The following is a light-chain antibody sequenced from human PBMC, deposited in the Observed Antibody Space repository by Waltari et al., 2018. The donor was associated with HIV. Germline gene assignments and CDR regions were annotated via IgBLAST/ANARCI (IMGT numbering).Light chain of an antibody. CDR3: QTWGTGV. V-gene: IGLV4-69*01. CDR2: LNSDGSH. CDR1: SGHSSYA. Sequence: QLVLTQSPSASASLGASVKLTCTLSSGHSSYAIAWHQQQPEKGPRYLMKLNSDGSHSKGDGIPDRCSGSSSGAERSLTISSRQSEDEADYYCQTWGTGVFGGGTKLTVL. J-gene: IGLJ3*02.